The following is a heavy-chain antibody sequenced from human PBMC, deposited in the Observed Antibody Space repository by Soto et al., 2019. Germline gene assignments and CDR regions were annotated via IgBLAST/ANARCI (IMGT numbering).Heavy chain of an antibody. Sequence: ASVKVSCKASGDTFTRYYIHWVRQARGQGLEWMGMLNPSDGGTTYAQKFQGRVTMTRDTSTSTVYMELSSLTSEDTAVYFCATHDYIYNSGFFDYWGQGTLVTVS. D-gene: IGHD4-4*01. J-gene: IGHJ4*02. V-gene: IGHV1-46*01. CDR3: ATHDYIYNSGFFDY. CDR1: GDTFTRYY. CDR2: LNPSDGGT.